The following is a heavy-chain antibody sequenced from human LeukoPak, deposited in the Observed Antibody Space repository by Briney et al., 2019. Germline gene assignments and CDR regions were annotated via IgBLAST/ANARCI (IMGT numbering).Heavy chain of an antibody. D-gene: IGHD3-3*01. Sequence: GGSLRLSCAASGFTFSSYAMSWVRQAPGKGLEWVSAISGSGGSTYYADSVKGRFTISRDNSKNTLYLQMNSLRAEDAAVYYCAKEGFGILEWLFRTDGPEEQDYWGQGTVVTVSS. CDR1: GFTFSSYA. CDR2: ISGSGGST. V-gene: IGHV3-23*01. CDR3: AKEGFGILEWLFRTDGPEEQDY. J-gene: IGHJ4*02.